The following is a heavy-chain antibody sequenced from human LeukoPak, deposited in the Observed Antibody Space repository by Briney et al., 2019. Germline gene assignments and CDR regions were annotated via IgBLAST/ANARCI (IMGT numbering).Heavy chain of an antibody. Sequence: GGSLRLSCAASGFTFSSYGITWVRQAPGKGLEWVSVIYSGGSTYYADSVKGRFTISRDNSKNTLYLQMNSLRAEDTAVYYCARNIGGVGYWGQGTLVTVSS. CDR3: ARNIGGVGY. CDR1: GFTFSSYG. V-gene: IGHV3-53*01. D-gene: IGHD2-21*01. J-gene: IGHJ4*02. CDR2: IYSGGST.